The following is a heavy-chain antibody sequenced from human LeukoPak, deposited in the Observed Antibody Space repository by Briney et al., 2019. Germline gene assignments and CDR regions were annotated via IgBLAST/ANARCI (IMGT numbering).Heavy chain of an antibody. V-gene: IGHV4-39*01. CDR3: ASRNDILTGYVFDF. J-gene: IGHJ4*02. CDR1: GGSVSSSIYY. CDR2: IYYSGST. D-gene: IGHD3-9*01. Sequence: SETLSLTCTVSGGSVSSSIYYWGWIRQPPGKGLEWIGSIYYSGSTSYYPSLKSRVTISVDTSKNQFSLKLTSVTAADTAVYYCASRNDILTGYVFDFWGQGTLVTVSS.